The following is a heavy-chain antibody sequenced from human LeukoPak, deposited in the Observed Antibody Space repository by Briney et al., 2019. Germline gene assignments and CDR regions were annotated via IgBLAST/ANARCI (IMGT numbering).Heavy chain of an antibody. D-gene: IGHD4-23*01. V-gene: IGHV5-51*01. Sequence: GGSLKISCKGSGYSFTSYWIGWVRQMPGKGLEWMGIIYPGDSDTRYSPSFQGQVTISADKSISTAYLQWSSLKASDTAMYYCARREDHGGTTPRDYYYYGMDVWGQGTTVTVSS. CDR3: ARREDHGGTTPRDYYYYGMDV. CDR2: IYPGDSDT. J-gene: IGHJ6*02. CDR1: GYSFTSYW.